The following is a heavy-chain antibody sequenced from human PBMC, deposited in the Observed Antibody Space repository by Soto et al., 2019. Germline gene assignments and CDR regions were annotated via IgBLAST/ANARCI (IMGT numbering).Heavy chain of an antibody. J-gene: IGHJ4*02. CDR3: ARGYSGPVGYFDY. Sequence: GGSLRLSCAASGFTFSSYGMHWVRQAPGKGLEWVAVIWYDGSNKYYADSVKGRFTISRDNSKNTLYLQMNSLRAEDTAVYYCARGYSGPVGYFDYWGQGTLVTVSS. V-gene: IGHV3-33*01. CDR1: GFTFSSYG. CDR2: IWYDGSNK. D-gene: IGHD5-12*01.